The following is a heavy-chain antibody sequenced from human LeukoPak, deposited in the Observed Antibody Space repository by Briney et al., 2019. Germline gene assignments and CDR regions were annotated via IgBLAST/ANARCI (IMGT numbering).Heavy chain of an antibody. Sequence: SVKVSCKASGGTFSSYAISWVRQAPGQGLEWMGGIIPIFGTANYAQKFQGRVTITADESTSTAYMELSSLRSEDTAVYYCARDPLAYCGGDCYRLYAFEIWGQGTMVTVSS. D-gene: IGHD2-21*01. J-gene: IGHJ3*02. CDR3: ARDPLAYCGGDCYRLYAFEI. CDR1: GGTFSSYA. V-gene: IGHV1-69*13. CDR2: IIPIFGTA.